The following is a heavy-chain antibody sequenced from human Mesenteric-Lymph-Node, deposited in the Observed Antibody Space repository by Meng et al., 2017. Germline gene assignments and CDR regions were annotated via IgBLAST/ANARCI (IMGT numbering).Heavy chain of an antibody. D-gene: IGHD3-16*01. Sequence: SETLSLTCTVSGYSISSGYYWGWIRQPPGKGLEWIGYIYYSGSTNYNPSLKSRVTISVDTSKNQFSLKLSSVTAADTAVYYCARGESYDYVWGSPSYYFDYWGQGTLVTVSS. J-gene: IGHJ4*02. CDR1: GYSISSGYY. CDR3: ARGESYDYVWGSPSYYFDY. CDR2: IYYSGST. V-gene: IGHV4-38-2*02.